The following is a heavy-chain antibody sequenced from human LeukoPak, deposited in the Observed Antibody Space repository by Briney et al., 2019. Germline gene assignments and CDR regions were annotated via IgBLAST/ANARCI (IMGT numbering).Heavy chain of an antibody. V-gene: IGHV4-39*01. CDR3: ARNERWRVDY. CDR2: IYYSGST. CDR1: GGSISSSSYY. Sequence: SETLSLTCTVSGGSISSSSYYWGWIRQPPGKGLEWIGSIYYSGSTYYNPPLKSRVTISVDTSKNQFSLKLSSVTAADTAVYYCARNERWRVDYWGQGTLVTVSS. J-gene: IGHJ4*02. D-gene: IGHD1-1*01.